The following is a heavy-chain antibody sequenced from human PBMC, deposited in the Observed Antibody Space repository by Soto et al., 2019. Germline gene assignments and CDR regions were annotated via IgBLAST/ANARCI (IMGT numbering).Heavy chain of an antibody. CDR3: AREDGVVGATSAFDY. D-gene: IGHD1-26*01. CDR2: INGRGNYI. Sequence: EVQLVESGGGLVKPGGSLRLSCTASGFTFSTYNMNWVRQAPGKGLEWVSSINGRGNYIYYADSVKGRFTISRDNAKNSLFLQMNSLRADDTAVYFCAREDGVVGATSAFDYWGQGTLVTVSS. J-gene: IGHJ4*02. CDR1: GFTFSTYN. V-gene: IGHV3-21*01.